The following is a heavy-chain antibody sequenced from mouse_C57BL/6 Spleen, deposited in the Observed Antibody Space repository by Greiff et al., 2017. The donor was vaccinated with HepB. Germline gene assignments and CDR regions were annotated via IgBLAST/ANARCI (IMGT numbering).Heavy chain of an antibody. Sequence: VKLQESGPELVKPGASVKISCKASGYAFSSSWMNWVKQRPGKGLEWIGRIYPGDGDTNYNGKFKGKATLTADKSSSTAYMQLSSLTSEDSAVYFCAPYGRDYAMDYWGQGTSVTVSS. V-gene: IGHV1-82*01. CDR3: APYGRDYAMDY. CDR1: GYAFSSSW. J-gene: IGHJ4*01. CDR2: IYPGDGDT. D-gene: IGHD1-1*01.